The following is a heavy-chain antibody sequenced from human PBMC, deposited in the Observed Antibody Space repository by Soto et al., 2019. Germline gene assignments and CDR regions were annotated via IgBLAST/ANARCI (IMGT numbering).Heavy chain of an antibody. V-gene: IGHV1-69*13. CDR2: IIPIFGTA. Sequence: ASVNVSCKASGGTFSSYAISWVRQAPGQGLEWMGGIIPIFGTANYAQKFQGRVTITADESTSTAYMALSSLRSEDTAVYYCARDVNKYYYDSSGYYYPNFDHWGQGTLVTVSS. CDR1: GGTFSSYA. CDR3: ARDVNKYYYDSSGYYYPNFDH. J-gene: IGHJ4*02. D-gene: IGHD3-22*01.